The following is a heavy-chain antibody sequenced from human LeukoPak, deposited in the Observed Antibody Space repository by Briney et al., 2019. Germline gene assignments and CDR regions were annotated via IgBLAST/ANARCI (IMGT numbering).Heavy chain of an antibody. CDR2: INPNSGGT. D-gene: IGHD6-13*01. CDR1: GYTFTDYY. J-gene: IGHJ6*02. Sequence: ASVKVSCRPSGYTFTDYYIHWVRQAPGQGLEWMGWINPNSGGTNYAQNFQGRVTMTRDTSITTAYVELSRLRSDDTAVYYCARDRSSAAGTGGAYYYYYGMDVWGQGTTVTVSS. V-gene: IGHV1-2*02. CDR3: ARDRSSAAGTGGAYYYYYGMDV.